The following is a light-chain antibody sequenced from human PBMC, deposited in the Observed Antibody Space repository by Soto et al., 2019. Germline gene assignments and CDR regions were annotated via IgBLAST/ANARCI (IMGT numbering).Light chain of an antibody. CDR2: GAS. J-gene: IGKJ5*01. V-gene: IGKV3-20*01. CDR1: HSVSSTY. Sequence: EIVLTQSPGTLSLSPGERATLSCRASHSVSSTYLAWYQQKPGQAPRLPIYGASIRATGTPDRFRGIGSGKYFTLSISRLEPEDFAVYYCQQYGGTPPITFGQGTRLEIK. CDR3: QQYGGTPPIT.